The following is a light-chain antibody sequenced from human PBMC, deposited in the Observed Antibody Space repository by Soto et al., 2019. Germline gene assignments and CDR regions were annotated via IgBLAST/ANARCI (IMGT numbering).Light chain of an antibody. CDR3: SSYTTSPTHVL. Sequence: QSVLTQPASVSGSPGQSVTISCTGASNDIGDYNFVSWCQQHPGKAPKLIIYEVRNRPSGISNRFSGSKSGNTAFLTISGLQAEDEADYYCSSYTTSPTHVLFGGGTKVTVL. V-gene: IGLV2-14*01. J-gene: IGLJ2*01. CDR1: SNDIGDYNF. CDR2: EVR.